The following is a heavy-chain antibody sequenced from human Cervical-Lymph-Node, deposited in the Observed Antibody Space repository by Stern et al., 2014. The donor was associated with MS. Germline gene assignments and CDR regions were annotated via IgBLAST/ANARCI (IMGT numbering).Heavy chain of an antibody. D-gene: IGHD3-22*01. CDR1: GDSVSNNAFY. V-gene: IGHV4-31*03. J-gene: IGHJ5*02. CDR3: ARYGDSRGYLGWFDP. Sequence: QVQLQESGPGLVKPSQTLSLTCTVSGDSVSNNAFYWSWIRQHPETGLQWIGYIYYSGTTFYNPSLKSRVTISVDTSRNQFSLRLTSVTAADTAIYYCARYGDSRGYLGWFDPLGQGTRVTVSS. CDR2: IYYSGTT.